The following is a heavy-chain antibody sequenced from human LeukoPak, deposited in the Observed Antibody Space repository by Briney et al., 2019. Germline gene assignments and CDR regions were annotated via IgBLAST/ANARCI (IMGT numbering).Heavy chain of an antibody. CDR1: GGSISSYY. J-gene: IGHJ3*02. Sequence: SETLSLTCTVSGGSISSYYWSWIRQPPGKGLEWIGYIYYSGSTNYNPSLKSRVTISVDTSTNQFSLKLSSVTAADTAVYYCASTMVRGVIRPPHGAFDIWGQGTMVTVSS. D-gene: IGHD3-10*01. CDR3: ASTMVRGVIRPPHGAFDI. V-gene: IGHV4-59*01. CDR2: IYYSGST.